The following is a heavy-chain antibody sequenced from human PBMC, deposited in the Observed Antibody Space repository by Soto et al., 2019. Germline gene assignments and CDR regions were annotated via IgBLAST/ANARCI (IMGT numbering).Heavy chain of an antibody. CDR1: GFTFSSYA. J-gene: IGHJ4*02. Sequence: EVQLLESGGGLVQPGGSLRLSCAASGFTFSSYAIRWVRQAPVKGLEWVSAISGSGGSTYYAASVTGRFTISRENSKNTLYLHMNSLRAEDTAVYYCARRGSGSYYDYWGQGTLVTVSS. D-gene: IGHD1-26*01. CDR2: ISGSGGST. CDR3: ARRGSGSYYDY. V-gene: IGHV3-23*01.